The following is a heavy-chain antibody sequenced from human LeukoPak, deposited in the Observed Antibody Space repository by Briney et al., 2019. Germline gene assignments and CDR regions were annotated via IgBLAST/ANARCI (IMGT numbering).Heavy chain of an antibody. D-gene: IGHD3-10*01. Sequence: QPGGSLRLSCAASGFSVSGYYMNWVRQAPGKGLEWVSFIYSDGRTYYAASVKGRFTISRDNSRNTLYLQMNSLRVEDTAVYYCASGGMGARKYYSDPFHYWGQGTLVTVSS. CDR2: IYSDGRT. CDR1: GFSVSGYY. CDR3: ASGGMGARKYYSDPFHY. J-gene: IGHJ4*02. V-gene: IGHV3-53*01.